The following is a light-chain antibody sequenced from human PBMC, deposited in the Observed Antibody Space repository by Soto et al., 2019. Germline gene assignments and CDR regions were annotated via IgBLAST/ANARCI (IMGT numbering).Light chain of an antibody. CDR3: QQYGSSPQT. CDR1: QSVSSSY. CDR2: GAS. V-gene: IGKV3-20*01. J-gene: IGKJ2*01. Sequence: DIVLTQSPGTLSVSPGERATISCRASQSVSSSYVAWYQQKPGQAPMLLIYGASSMATGIPDRFSGSGCGTAFTLTISSREPEDFAAYYCQQYGSSPQTFGQGTKLEIK.